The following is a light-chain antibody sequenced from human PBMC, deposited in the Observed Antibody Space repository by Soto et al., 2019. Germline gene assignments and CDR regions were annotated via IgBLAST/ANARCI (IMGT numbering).Light chain of an antibody. Sequence: EIVMTQSPATLSVYPGERATLSCRASQSVSSNLAWYQQKPGRAPRLLIYGSSIRATGIPAWFSGSGSRTYFTLTISRLEPEDFATYYCQQANSFPISFGQGTRLEIK. CDR1: QSVSSN. CDR3: QQANSFPIS. V-gene: IGKV3-15*01. J-gene: IGKJ5*01. CDR2: GSS.